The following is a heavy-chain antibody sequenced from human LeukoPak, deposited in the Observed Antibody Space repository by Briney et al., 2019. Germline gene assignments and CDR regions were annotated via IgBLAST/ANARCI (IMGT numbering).Heavy chain of an antibody. CDR2: IIPIFGTA. V-gene: IGHV1-69*06. CDR1: GGTFSSYA. Sequence: SVKVSCKASGGTFSSYAISWVRQAPGQGLEWMGGIIPIFGTANYAQKFQGRVTITADKSTSTAYMELSSLKSEDTAVYYCARDVNFDRFDPWGQGTLVTVSS. CDR3: ARDVNFDRFDP. J-gene: IGHJ5*02.